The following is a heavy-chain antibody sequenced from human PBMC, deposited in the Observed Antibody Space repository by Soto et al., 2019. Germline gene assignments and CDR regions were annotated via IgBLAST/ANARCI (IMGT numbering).Heavy chain of an antibody. CDR1: GYTFTSYG. V-gene: IGHV1-18*01. CDR2: ISAYNGNT. J-gene: IGHJ4*02. CDR3: ARDVRLDYYDSSGFDY. D-gene: IGHD3-22*01. Sequence: ASVNVSCKASGYTFTSYGISWVRQAPGQGLEWMGWISAYNGNTNYAQKLQGRVTMTTDTSTSTAYMELRSLRSEDTAVYYCARDVRLDYYDSSGFDYWGQGTLVTVSS.